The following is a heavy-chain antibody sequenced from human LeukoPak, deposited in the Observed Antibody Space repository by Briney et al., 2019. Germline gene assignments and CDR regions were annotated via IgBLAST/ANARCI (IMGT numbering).Heavy chain of an antibody. J-gene: IGHJ4*02. Sequence: SETLSLTCAVSGGSFSDYQWNWIRQSPGKGLEWIGEISHSGTTTYNPSLKSRVTLSVDTSKNQFSLRLTSVTAADTAFYYCAREEYSSDWYGHDSWGQGTLVTVSS. D-gene: IGHD6-13*01. CDR3: AREEYSSDWYGHDS. CDR2: ISHSGTT. V-gene: IGHV4-34*01. CDR1: GGSFSDYQ.